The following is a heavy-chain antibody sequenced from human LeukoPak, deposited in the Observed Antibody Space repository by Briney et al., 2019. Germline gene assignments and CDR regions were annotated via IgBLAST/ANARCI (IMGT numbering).Heavy chain of an antibody. Sequence: SVKVSCKASGGTFSSYAISWVRQAPGQGLEWMGRIIPILSIANYAQKFQGRVTITADKSTSTAYMELSSLRSEDTAVYYCARDPPENFDHWGQGTLVTVSS. CDR3: ARDPPENFDH. CDR1: GGTFSSYA. V-gene: IGHV1-69*04. D-gene: IGHD1-14*01. CDR2: IIPILSIA. J-gene: IGHJ4*02.